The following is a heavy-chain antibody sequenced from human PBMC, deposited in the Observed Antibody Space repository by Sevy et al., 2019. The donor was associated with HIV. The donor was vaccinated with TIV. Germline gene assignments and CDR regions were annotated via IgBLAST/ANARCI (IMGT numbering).Heavy chain of an antibody. D-gene: IGHD2-2*01. J-gene: IGHJ2*01. V-gene: IGHV3-9*01. CDR3: AKDIVVIPATSSGYFDL. Sequence: GGSLRLSCAASGFIFDDYAMHWVRQAPGKGLEWVSGITWNSDTIGYADSVKGRFTISRDNAKNSLYLQMNSLRLEDSAVYYCAKDIVVIPATSSGYFDLWGRGTLVTVSS. CDR2: ITWNSDTI. CDR1: GFIFDDYA.